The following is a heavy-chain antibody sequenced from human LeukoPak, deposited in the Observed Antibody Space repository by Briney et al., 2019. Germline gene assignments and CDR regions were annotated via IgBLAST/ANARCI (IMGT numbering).Heavy chain of an antibody. Sequence: GGSLRLSCAASGFTVSFKYMTWVRQAPGKGLEWVSFIDSGGRTYYADSVKGRFTISRDNAKNSLSLQMNTLRVEDTAVYYCARDLDFWGQGTLVTVSS. CDR3: ARDLDF. V-gene: IGHV3-53*01. CDR2: IDSGGRT. J-gene: IGHJ4*02. CDR1: GFTVSFKY.